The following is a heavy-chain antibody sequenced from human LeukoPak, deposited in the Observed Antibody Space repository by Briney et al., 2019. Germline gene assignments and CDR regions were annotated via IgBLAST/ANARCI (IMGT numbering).Heavy chain of an antibody. D-gene: IGHD2-21*02. CDR3: ARGPPYIVVVTAIGFFDY. J-gene: IGHJ4*02. CDR1: GDSVSSSPYY. Sequence: SETLSLTCSVSGDSVSSSPYYWSWIRQPPGKGLEWIGEINHSGSTNYNPSLKSRVTISVDTSKNQFSLKLSSVTAADTAVYYCARGPPYIVVVTAIGFFDYWGQGTLVTVSS. CDR2: INHSGST. V-gene: IGHV4-39*07.